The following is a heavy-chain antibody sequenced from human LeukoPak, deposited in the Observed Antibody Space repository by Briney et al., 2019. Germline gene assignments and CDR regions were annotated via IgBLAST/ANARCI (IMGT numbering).Heavy chain of an antibody. CDR2: IYTSGST. D-gene: IGHD4-23*01. V-gene: IGHV4-4*09. J-gene: IGHJ6*03. CDR3: ARLGNQGFYYYYYMDV. Sequence: SETLSLTCTVSGGSISSYYWSWIRQPPGKGLEWIGYIYTSGSTNYNPSLKSRVTISVDTSKNQFSLKLSSVTAADTAVYYCARLGNQGFYYYYYMDVWGKGTTVAVSS. CDR1: GGSISSYY.